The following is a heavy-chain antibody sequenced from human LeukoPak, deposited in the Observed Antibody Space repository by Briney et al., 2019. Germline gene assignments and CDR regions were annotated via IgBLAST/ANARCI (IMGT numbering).Heavy chain of an antibody. CDR2: RYSGGST. CDR1: GFTVSSNY. CDR3: AYDSSGYYYGY. D-gene: IGHD3-22*01. J-gene: IGHJ4*02. V-gene: IGHV3-66*02. Sequence: GGSLRLSCAASGFTVSSNYMSWVRQAPGKGLEWVSVRYSGGSTYYADSVKGRFTISRDNSKNTLYLQMNSLRAEDTAVYYCAYDSSGYYYGYWGQGTLVTVS.